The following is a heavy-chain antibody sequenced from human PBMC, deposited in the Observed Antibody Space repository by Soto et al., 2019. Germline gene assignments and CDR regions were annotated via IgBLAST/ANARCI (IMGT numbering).Heavy chain of an antibody. CDR3: ARVKRVPAGQYYYYGMDV. Sequence: SETLSLTCAVSGGSISSGGYSWSWIRQPPGKGLEWIGYIYHSGSTYYNPSLKSRVTISVDRSKNQFSLKLSSVTAADTAVYYCARVKRVPAGQYYYYGMDVWGQGTTVTVYS. V-gene: IGHV4-30-2*01. CDR2: IYHSGST. D-gene: IGHD2-2*01. J-gene: IGHJ6*02. CDR1: GGSISSGGYS.